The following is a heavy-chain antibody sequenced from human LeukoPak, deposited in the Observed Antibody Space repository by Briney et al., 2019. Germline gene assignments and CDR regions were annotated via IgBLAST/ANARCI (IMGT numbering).Heavy chain of an antibody. J-gene: IGHJ3*02. CDR1: DITFSSYG. CDR3: ARETITIFGVVILTGGAFDI. Sequence: PGGSLRLSCAASDITFSSYGMHWVRQAPGKGLEWVAFIRYDGSKEYYADSVKGRFTISRDNSKDIVYLQMNSLRTEDTAVYYCARETITIFGVVILTGGAFDIWGQGTMVTVSS. D-gene: IGHD3-3*01. CDR2: IRYDGSKE. V-gene: IGHV3-30*02.